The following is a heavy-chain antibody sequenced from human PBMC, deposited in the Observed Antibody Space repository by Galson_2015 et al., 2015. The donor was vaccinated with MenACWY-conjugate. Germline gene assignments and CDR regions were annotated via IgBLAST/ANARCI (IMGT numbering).Heavy chain of an antibody. D-gene: IGHD3-10*01. CDR3: ARDGSVNDY. CDR2: INAANGNT. CDR1: GYTFTGSS. J-gene: IGHJ4*02. V-gene: IGHV1-3*01. Sequence: SVKVSCKASGYTFTGSSMHWMRQAPGQRPEWMGWINAANGNTEYSRNLQGRVTITRDTSASTAYMELSSLRFEDTAVYYCARDGSVNDYWGQGTLVTVSS.